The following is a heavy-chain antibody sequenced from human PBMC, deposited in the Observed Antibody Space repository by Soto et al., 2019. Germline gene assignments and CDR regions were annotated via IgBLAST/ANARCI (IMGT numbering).Heavy chain of an antibody. V-gene: IGHV4-4*02. CDR2: INHRGST. CDR3: ARSVDP. J-gene: IGHJ5*02. Sequence: SETLSLTCAVSGASVSSTYWWSWVRQPPGKGPEWIGEINHRGSTYYNPSLKSRVTISVDTAKNQFSLKLSSVTAADTAVYYCARSVDPWGQGTLVTVSS. CDR1: GASVSSTYW.